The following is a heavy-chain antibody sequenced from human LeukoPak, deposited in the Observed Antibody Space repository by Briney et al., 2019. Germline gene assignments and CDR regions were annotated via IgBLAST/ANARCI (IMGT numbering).Heavy chain of an antibody. V-gene: IGHV4-59*01. CDR1: GVSISGYY. D-gene: IGHD6-13*01. J-gene: IGHJ6*02. CDR3: ARAKQEYYYAMDV. Sequence: PSETLSLPCTVSGVSISGYYWTWIRQPPGKGLEWIGYTYYNGRTNYNPSLKSRVIISVDTSKNQFSLKLSSVTAADTAVYYCARAKQEYYYAMDVWGQGTTVTVSS. CDR2: TYYNGRT.